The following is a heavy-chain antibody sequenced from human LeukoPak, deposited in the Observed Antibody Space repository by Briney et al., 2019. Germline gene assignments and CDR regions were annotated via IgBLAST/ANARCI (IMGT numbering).Heavy chain of an antibody. D-gene: IGHD5-24*01. V-gene: IGHV4-59*08. CDR3: ARRRVGDGYNG. Sequence: PSETLSLTCTVSGGSISSYYWSWIRQPPGKGLEWIGYIYYSGSTNYNPSLKSRVTVSVDTSKNQFSLKLSSVTAADTAVYCCARRRVGDGYNGWGQGTLVTVSS. CDR2: IYYSGST. CDR1: GGSISSYY. J-gene: IGHJ4*02.